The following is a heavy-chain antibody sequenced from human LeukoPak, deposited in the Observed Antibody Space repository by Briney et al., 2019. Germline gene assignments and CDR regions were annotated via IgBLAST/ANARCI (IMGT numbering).Heavy chain of an antibody. CDR3: ARGRGGKYCSGGSCYSYDYYYYYMDV. J-gene: IGHJ6*03. Sequence: SVKVSCKASGGTFSSYAVSWVRQAPGQGLQWMGGIIPIFGTANYARKFQGRVTITADKSTSTAYMELSSLRSEDTAVYYCARGRGGKYCSGGSCYSYDYYYYYMDVWGKGTTVTVSS. CDR2: IIPIFGTA. D-gene: IGHD2-15*01. CDR1: GGTFSSYA. V-gene: IGHV1-69*06.